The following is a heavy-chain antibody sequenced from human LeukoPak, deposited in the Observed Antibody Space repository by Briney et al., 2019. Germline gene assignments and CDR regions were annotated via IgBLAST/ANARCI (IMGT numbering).Heavy chain of an antibody. CDR2: IYPSSGYT. Sequence: GASVKVSCKASGYTLTSNNMHWVRRAPGQGLEWMGIIYPSSGYTRYAQKFQGRVTLTRDTSTSTVYMELSSLRSEDTAMYYCARDTGSYSASSWGQGTLVTVSS. V-gene: IGHV1-46*01. J-gene: IGHJ5*02. CDR3: ARDTGSYSASS. CDR1: GYTLTSNN. D-gene: IGHD1-26*01.